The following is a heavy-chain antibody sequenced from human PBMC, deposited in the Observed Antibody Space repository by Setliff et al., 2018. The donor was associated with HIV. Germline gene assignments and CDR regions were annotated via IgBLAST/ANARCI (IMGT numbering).Heavy chain of an antibody. CDR2: IGGSGSAI. J-gene: IGHJ4*02. CDR3: VRDASPDYDSGGYSAGGH. CDR1: GFTFGSYS. D-gene: IGHD3-22*01. Sequence: VGSLRLSCAASGFTFGSYSMNWVRQAPGKGLEWVSYIGGSGSAIYYADSVKGRFTISRDNAKNSLYLQLNSLRAEDTAVYYCVRDASPDYDSGGYSAGGHWGRGTLVTVSS. V-gene: IGHV3-48*01.